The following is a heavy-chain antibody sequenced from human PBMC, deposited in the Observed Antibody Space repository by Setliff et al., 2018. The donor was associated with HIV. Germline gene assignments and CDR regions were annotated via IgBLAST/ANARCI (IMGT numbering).Heavy chain of an antibody. J-gene: IGHJ1*01. CDR2: VHHTGTT. V-gene: IGHV4-31*03. CDR1: GVSVSSGGYY. Sequence: PSETLSLTCTVSGVSVSSGGYYWSWTRQHPGKGLEWIGDVHHTGTTYLNPSLKSRITISVDTSKNQFSLKLGFVTAADTAVYHCARGESSTWDLAEHFQHWGHGTLVTVSS. CDR3: ARGESSTWDLAEHFQH. D-gene: IGHD2-2*01.